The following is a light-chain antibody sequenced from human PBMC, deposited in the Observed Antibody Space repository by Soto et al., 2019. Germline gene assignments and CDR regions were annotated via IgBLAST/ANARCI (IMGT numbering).Light chain of an antibody. J-gene: IGLJ7*01. V-gene: IGLV7-46*01. CDR1: TGTVTSGHY. CDR3: LLFCTDGRPV. Sequence: QAVVTQEPSLTVSPGGTVTLTCGSSTGTVTSGHYPLWFQQKPGQAPRTLIYDTSNKHSWTPARFSGSLLGGKAALTLSGAQPEDEADYSCLLFCTDGRPVFGGGTQLTVL. CDR2: DTS.